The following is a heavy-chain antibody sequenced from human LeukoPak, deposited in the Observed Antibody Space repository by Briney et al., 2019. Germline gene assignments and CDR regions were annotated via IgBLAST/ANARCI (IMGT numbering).Heavy chain of an antibody. CDR2: IKQDGSEK. Sequence: GGSLRLSCAASGFTFSSYWMSWVRQAPGKGLEWVANIKQDGSEKYYVDSVKGRFTISRDNAKNSLYLQMNSLRAEDTAVYYCARGEVRGVIIPKADYWGQGTLVTVSS. V-gene: IGHV3-7*01. J-gene: IGHJ4*02. D-gene: IGHD3-10*01. CDR1: GFTFSSYW. CDR3: ARGEVRGVIIPKADY.